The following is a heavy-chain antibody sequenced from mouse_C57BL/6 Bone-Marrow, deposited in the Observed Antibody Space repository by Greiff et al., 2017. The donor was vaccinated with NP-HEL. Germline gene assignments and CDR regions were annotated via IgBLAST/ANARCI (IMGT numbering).Heavy chain of an antibody. J-gene: IGHJ2*01. CDR3: ARDLLPDY. CDR2: ISDGGSYT. Sequence: EVKLVESGGGLVKPGGSLKLSCAASGFTFSSYAMSWVRQTPEKRLEWVATISDGGSYTYYPDNVKGRFTISRDNAKNNLNLQMSHLKSEDTAMYYCARDLLPDYWGQGTTLTVSS. CDR1: GFTFSSYA. V-gene: IGHV5-4*01.